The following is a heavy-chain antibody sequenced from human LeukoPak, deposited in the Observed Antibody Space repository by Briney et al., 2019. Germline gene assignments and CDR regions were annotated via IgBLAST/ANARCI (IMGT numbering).Heavy chain of an antibody. D-gene: IGHD1-26*01. CDR1: GYTFTSYD. CDR2: MNPNSGNT. V-gene: IGHV1-8*01. J-gene: IGHJ4*02. Sequence: ASVKVSCKASGYTFTSYDINWVRQATGQGLEWMGWMNPNSGNTGYAQKFQGRVTMTRNTSISTAYMELSSLRSEDTAVYYCAREGPLYSGSYYEIDVWGQGTLVTVSS. CDR3: AREGPLYSGSYYEIDV.